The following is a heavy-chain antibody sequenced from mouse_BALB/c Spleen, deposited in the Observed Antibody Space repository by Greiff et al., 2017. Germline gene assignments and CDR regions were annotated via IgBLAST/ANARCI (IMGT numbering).Heavy chain of an antibody. CDR3: ASAEYYGSSYYYAMDY. D-gene: IGHD1-1*01. CDR2: IDPANGNT. CDR1: GFTFKDTY. J-gene: IGHJ4*01. V-gene: IGHV14-3*02. Sequence: EVQLQQSGAELVKPGASVKLSCTASGFTFKDTYMHWVQQRPEQGLEWIGRIDPANGNTKYDPKFQGKATITADTSSNTAYLQLSSLTSEDTAVYYCASAEYYGSSYYYAMDYWGQGTSVTVSS.